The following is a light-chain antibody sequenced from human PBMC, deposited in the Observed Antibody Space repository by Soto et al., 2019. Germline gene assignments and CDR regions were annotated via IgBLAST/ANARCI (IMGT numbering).Light chain of an antibody. CDR2: DAS. CDR1: RSVSSY. V-gene: IGKV3-11*01. CDR3: QQRSNWPIT. J-gene: IGKJ5*01. Sequence: EIVLTQPPATLSLSPGESATLSCRATRSVSSYLAWYQQKPGQAPRLLIYDASSRPTDIPARFSGSGSGTDFTLTISSLEPEDFALYYCQQRSNWPITFGQGTRLEI.